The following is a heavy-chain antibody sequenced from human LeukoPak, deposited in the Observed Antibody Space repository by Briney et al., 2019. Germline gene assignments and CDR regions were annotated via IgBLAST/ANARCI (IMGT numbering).Heavy chain of an antibody. Sequence: GGSLRLSXAASGFTFRGSAMHWVRQASGKGLEWVGRIRSKANSYATAYAASVKGRFTISRDDSKNTAYLQMNSLKTEDTAVYYCTARWAYYDFWSGNDYWGQGTLVTVSS. CDR1: GFTFRGSA. CDR3: TARWAYYDFWSGNDY. J-gene: IGHJ4*02. D-gene: IGHD3-3*01. V-gene: IGHV3-73*01. CDR2: IRSKANSYAT.